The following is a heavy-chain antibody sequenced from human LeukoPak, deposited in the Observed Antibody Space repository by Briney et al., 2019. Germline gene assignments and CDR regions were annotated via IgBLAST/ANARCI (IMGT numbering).Heavy chain of an antibody. V-gene: IGHV4-59*01. Sequence: SETLSLTCTVSGGSISSYYWSWIRQPPGKGLEWIGYIYYSGSTNYNPSLKSRVTISVDTSKNQFSLKLSSVTAADTAVYYCARVLLSNYDFWSGYSNWFDPWGQGTLVAVSS. CDR3: ARVLLSNYDFWSGYSNWFDP. D-gene: IGHD3-3*01. CDR1: GGSISSYY. CDR2: IYYSGST. J-gene: IGHJ5*02.